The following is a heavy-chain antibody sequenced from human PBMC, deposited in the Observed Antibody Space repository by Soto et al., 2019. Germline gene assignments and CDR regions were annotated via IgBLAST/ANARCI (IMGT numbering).Heavy chain of an antibody. CDR2: IIPIFGTA. V-gene: IGHV1-69*13. CDR1: GGTFSSYA. J-gene: IGHJ4*02. Sequence: ASVQVSCKASGGTFSSYAISWVRQAPGQGLEWMGGIIPIFGTANYAQKFQGRVTTTADESTSTAYMELSSLRSEDTAVYYCASGPGGYFDYWGQGTLVTVSS. CDR3: ASGPGGYFDY. D-gene: IGHD2-15*01.